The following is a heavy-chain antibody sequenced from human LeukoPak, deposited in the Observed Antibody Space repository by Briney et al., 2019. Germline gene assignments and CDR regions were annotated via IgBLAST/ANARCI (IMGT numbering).Heavy chain of an antibody. J-gene: IGHJ3*02. CDR1: GGSISSSSYY. V-gene: IGHV4-39*07. Sequence: SETLSLTCTVSGGSISSSSYYWGWIRQPPGKGLEWIGSIYYSGSTYYNPSLKSRVTISVDTSKNQFSLKLSSVTAADTAVYYCARGAFDIWGQGTMVTVSS. CDR3: ARGAFDI. CDR2: IYYSGST.